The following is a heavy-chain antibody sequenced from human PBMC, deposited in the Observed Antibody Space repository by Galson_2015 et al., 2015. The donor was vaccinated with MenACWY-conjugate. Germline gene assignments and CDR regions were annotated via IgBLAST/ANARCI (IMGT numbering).Heavy chain of an antibody. CDR1: GFSLSTSVVG. Sequence: PALVKPTQTLTLTCTFSGFSLSTSVVGGGWIRQPPGKALEGLAPITRDDDNRYTPSLRSRLTITKDTSKNHVVLTMTNMDPVDTAAYYCSRTGATPGDYWGQGTLVTVSS. V-gene: IGHV2-5*02. CDR3: SRTGATPGDY. D-gene: IGHD2-15*01. CDR2: ITRDDDN. J-gene: IGHJ4*02.